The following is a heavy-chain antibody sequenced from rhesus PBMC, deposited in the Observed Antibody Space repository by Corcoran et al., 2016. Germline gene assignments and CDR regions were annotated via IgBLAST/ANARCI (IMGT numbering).Heavy chain of an antibody. CDR1: GFSFSSYA. CDR3: ARDHGWAVDY. V-gene: IGHV3-22*01. D-gene: IGHD6-31*01. Sequence: EVQLVESGGGLAQPGGSLRLSCAAAGFSFSSYAMHWARQAPGKGLQWVSGITINGGSTWYTDSVKGRFTISRENAKNKLYLQMDSLRPEDTAVYYCARDHGWAVDYWGQGLLVTVSS. CDR2: ITINGGST. J-gene: IGHJ4*01.